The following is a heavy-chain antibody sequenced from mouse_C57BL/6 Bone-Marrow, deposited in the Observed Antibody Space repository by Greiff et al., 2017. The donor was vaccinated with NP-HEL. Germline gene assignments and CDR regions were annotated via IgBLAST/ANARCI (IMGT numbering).Heavy chain of an antibody. CDR2: IDPSDSYT. CDR3: ASSNIYYDYDY. D-gene: IGHD2-4*01. J-gene: IGHJ2*01. CDR1: GYTFTSYW. V-gene: IGHV1-50*01. Sequence: VQLQQPGAELVKPGASVKLSCKASGYTFTSYWMQWVKQRPGQGLEWIGEIDPSDSYTNYNQKFKGKATLTVDTSSSTAYMQLSSLTSEDSAVYYCASSNIYYDYDYWGQGTTLTVSS.